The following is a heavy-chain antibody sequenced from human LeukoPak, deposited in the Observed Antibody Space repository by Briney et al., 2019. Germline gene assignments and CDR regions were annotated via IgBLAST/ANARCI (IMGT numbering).Heavy chain of an antibody. D-gene: IGHD2-2*01. V-gene: IGHV3-30*02. CDR3: ATSGSIGRIVVVPAAPDV. J-gene: IGHJ6*04. Sequence: GGSLRLSCAASGFTFSSYGMHWVRQPPAKGLEWVAFIRYDGSNKYYADPVKGRFTISRDNSKNTLYLQMNSLRAEDTAVYYCATSGSIGRIVVVPAAPDVWGKGTTVTISS. CDR2: IRYDGSNK. CDR1: GFTFSSYG.